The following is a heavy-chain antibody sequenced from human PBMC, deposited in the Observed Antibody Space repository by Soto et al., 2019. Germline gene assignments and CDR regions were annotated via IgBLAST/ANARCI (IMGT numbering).Heavy chain of an antibody. J-gene: IGHJ4*02. CDR1: GFTFSSYG. CDR2: IWYDGSNK. D-gene: IGHD3-9*01. Sequence: QVQLVESGGGVVQPGRSLRLSCAASGFTFSSYGMHWVRQAPGKGLEWVAVIWYDGSNKYYADSVKGRFTISRDNSKNTLYLQMNSLGAEDTAVYYCARDRCYDILTGYSSGDCYLDYWGQGTLVTVSS. V-gene: IGHV3-33*01. CDR3: ARDRCYDILTGYSSGDCYLDY.